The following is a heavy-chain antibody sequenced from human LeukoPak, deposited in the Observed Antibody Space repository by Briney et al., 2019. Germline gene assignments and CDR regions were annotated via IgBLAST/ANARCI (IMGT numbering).Heavy chain of an antibody. CDR2: IDHTGTT. V-gene: IGHV4-39*07. CDR1: SGSISSTSHH. D-gene: IGHD3-10*01. J-gene: IGHJ4*02. CDR3: ARGDLYNYGKPFDY. Sequence: PSETLSLTCTVSSGSISSTSHHWGWTRQPPGKGLEWIGSIDHTGTTYYNPSLKSRVTLSPDTSKNQFSLRLISVTAADTAVYYCARGDLYNYGKPFDYWGQGTLVTVSS.